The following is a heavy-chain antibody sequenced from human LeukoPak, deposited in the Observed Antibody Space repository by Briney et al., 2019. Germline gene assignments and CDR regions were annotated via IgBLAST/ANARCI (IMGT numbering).Heavy chain of an antibody. CDR1: GYTFTSYY. V-gene: IGHV1-2*02. CDR2: INPNSGGT. Sequence: GASVKVSCKASGYTFTSYYMHWVRQAPGQGLEWMGWINPNSGGTNYAQKFQGRVTMTRDTSISTAYMELSRLRSDDTAVYYCARELVGATTTSSLGFDYWGQGTLVTVSS. CDR3: ARELVGATTTSSLGFDY. D-gene: IGHD1-26*01. J-gene: IGHJ4*02.